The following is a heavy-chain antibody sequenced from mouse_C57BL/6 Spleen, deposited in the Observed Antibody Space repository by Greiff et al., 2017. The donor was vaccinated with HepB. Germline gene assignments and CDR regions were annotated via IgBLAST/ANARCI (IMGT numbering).Heavy chain of an antibody. V-gene: IGHV14-2*01. CDR2: IDPEDGET. D-gene: IGHD1-1*01. CDR1: GFNIKDYY. CDR3: ARFITTVVATDYYAMDY. Sequence: DVQLQESGAELVKPGASVKLSCTASGFNIKDYYMHWVKQRTEQGLEWIGRIDPEDGETKYAPKFQGKATITADTSSNTAYLQLSSLTSEDTAVYYCARFITTVVATDYYAMDYWGQGTSVTVSS. J-gene: IGHJ4*01.